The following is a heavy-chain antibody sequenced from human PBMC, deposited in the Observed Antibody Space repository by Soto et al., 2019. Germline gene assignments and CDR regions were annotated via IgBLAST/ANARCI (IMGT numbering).Heavy chain of an antibody. Sequence: QVQLVQSGAEVKKPGASVKVSCKASGYTFTSYGISWVRQAPGQGLEWMGWISAYNGNTNYAQKLQGRVTMTTDTSTRTGYMELRSLRSDDTGVYYCARDSTYYDFWSGYILPEDAFDIWGQGTMVTVSS. J-gene: IGHJ3*02. V-gene: IGHV1-18*01. CDR1: GYTFTSYG. CDR2: ISAYNGNT. D-gene: IGHD3-3*01. CDR3: ARDSTYYDFWSGYILPEDAFDI.